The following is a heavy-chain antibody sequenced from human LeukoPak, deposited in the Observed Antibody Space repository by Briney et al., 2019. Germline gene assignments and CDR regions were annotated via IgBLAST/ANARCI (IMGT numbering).Heavy chain of an antibody. CDR2: ISYDGSNK. D-gene: IGHD3-10*01. Sequence: GGSLRLSCAASGFTFSSYAMHWVRQAPGKGLGWVAVISYDGSNKHSADSVKGRFTISRDNSKNTLYLQMNSLRAEDTAVYYCARDQRYNYYGSGSYLHVDYWGQGTLVTVSS. CDR3: ARDQRYNYYGSGSYLHVDY. CDR1: GFTFSSYA. J-gene: IGHJ4*02. V-gene: IGHV3-30-3*01.